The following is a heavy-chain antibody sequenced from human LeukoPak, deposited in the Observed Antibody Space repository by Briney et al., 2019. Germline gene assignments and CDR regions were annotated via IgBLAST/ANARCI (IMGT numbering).Heavy chain of an antibody. CDR2: IYYSGST. CDR1: GGSISSYY. J-gene: IGHJ4*02. D-gene: IGHD3-22*01. V-gene: IGHV4-59*01. Sequence: SETLSLTCTVSGGSISSYYWSWIRQPPGKGLEWIGYIYYSGSTNYNPSLKSRVTISVDTSKNQFSLKLSSVTAADTAVYYCATLIRTYYDSRPSYYFDYRGQGTLVTVSS. CDR3: ATLIRTYYDSRPSYYFDY.